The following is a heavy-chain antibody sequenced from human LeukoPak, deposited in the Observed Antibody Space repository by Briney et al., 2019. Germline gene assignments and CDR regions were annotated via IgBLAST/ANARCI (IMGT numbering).Heavy chain of an antibody. CDR1: GGSISSYY. Sequence: SETLSLTCTFSGGSISSYYWSWIRQPAGKGLEWIGLIYTSGSPNYNPSLKSRVTMSVDTSKNQFSLKLSSVTAADTAVCYCARGTYYYAYGRNNWFDPWGQGTLVTVSS. CDR3: ARGTYYYAYGRNNWFDP. V-gene: IGHV4-4*07. J-gene: IGHJ5*02. CDR2: IYTSGSP. D-gene: IGHD3-10*01.